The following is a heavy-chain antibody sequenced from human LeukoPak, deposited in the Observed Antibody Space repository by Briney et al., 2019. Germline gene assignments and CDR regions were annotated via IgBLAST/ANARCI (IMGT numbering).Heavy chain of an antibody. V-gene: IGHV4-31*03. CDR1: GGSISSGGYY. J-gene: IGHJ4*02. CDR2: IYYSGST. Sequence: SQTLSLNCTVSGGSISSGGYYWSWIRQHPGKGLEWIGYIYYSGSTYYNPSLKSRVTISVDTSKNQFSLKLSSVTAADTAVYYCAGRRKTHLDYWGQGTLVTVSS. CDR3: AGRRKTHLDY.